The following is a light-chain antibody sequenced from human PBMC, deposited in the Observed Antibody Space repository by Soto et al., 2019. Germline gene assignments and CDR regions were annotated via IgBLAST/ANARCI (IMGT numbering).Light chain of an antibody. Sequence: QSALTQPASVSGSPGQSITISCTGTSSDVGGYNFVSWYQQHPGKAPKFIIYDVRNRPSGVSNRFSGSRSGNTAFLTISGLQAEDEADYYCSSYTSSSTVIFGGGTKLTVL. V-gene: IGLV2-14*03. CDR1: SSDVGGYNF. CDR2: DVR. J-gene: IGLJ2*01. CDR3: SSYTSSSTVI.